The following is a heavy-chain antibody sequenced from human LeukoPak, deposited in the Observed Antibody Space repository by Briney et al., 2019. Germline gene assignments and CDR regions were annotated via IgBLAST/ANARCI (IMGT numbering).Heavy chain of an antibody. Sequence: ASVKVSCKASGYTFTGHSMHWVRQAPGQGLEWMGWINPNSGGTDSAQKFQGRVTMTRDTSISTVYMELSRLRSDDTAVYYCARKKVGSSFPLDYWGQGTLVTVSS. CDR3: ARKKVGSSFPLDY. CDR1: GYTFTGHS. V-gene: IGHV1-2*02. CDR2: INPNSGGT. D-gene: IGHD1-26*01. J-gene: IGHJ4*02.